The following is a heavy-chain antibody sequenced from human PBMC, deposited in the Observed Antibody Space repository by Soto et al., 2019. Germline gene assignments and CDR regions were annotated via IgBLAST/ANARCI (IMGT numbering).Heavy chain of an antibody. CDR2: ISAYNGNT. Sequence: GASVKVSCKASGYTFTSYGISWVRQAPGQGLEWMGLISAYNGNTNYAQKLQGRVTMTRDTSTSTVYMELSSLRSEDTAVYYCATAAYSTSWYDFWGQGTLVTVSS. CDR3: ATAAYSTSWYDF. D-gene: IGHD6-13*01. V-gene: IGHV1-18*01. J-gene: IGHJ5*01. CDR1: GYTFTSYG.